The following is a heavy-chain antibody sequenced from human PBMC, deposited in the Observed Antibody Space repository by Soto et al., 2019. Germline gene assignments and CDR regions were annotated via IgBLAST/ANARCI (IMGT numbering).Heavy chain of an antibody. CDR3: ARDGYDGSGSPYPAY. Sequence: ETLSLTCSVSGGSMSEYFWSWIRQSPGKGLEWIGYVYYLGSTDYNPSLKSRVTISVDTSKRQFSLRLTSVTAADTAVYYCARDGYDGSGSPYPAYWGPGTQVTVSS. CDR2: VYYLGST. V-gene: IGHV4-59*01. J-gene: IGHJ4*02. CDR1: GGSMSEYF. D-gene: IGHD3-10*01.